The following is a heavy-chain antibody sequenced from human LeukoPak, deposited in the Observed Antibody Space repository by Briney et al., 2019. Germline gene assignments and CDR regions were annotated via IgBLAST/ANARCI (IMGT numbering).Heavy chain of an antibody. CDR2: INPNSGNT. D-gene: IGHD3-10*01. V-gene: IGHV1-8*01. Sequence: ASVKVSCKASGYRFTSYDLNWVRQATGQGLEWMGWINPNSGNTGYAQKFQGRVTMTRNTSISTAYMELSSLRSEDTAVYYCARGLMVRGVISSFQHWGQGTLVTVSS. CDR3: ARGLMVRGVISSFQH. CDR1: GYRFTSYD. J-gene: IGHJ1*01.